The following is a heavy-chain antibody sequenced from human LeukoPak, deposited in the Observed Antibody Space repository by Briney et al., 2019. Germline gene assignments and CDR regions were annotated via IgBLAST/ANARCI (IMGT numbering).Heavy chain of an antibody. Sequence: SETLSLTCAVYGGSFSGYYWSWIRQPPGKGLEWIGEINHSGSTNYNPSLKSRVTISVDTSKNQFSLKLSSVTAADTAVYYCARGLVRARMVRGRKRNGMDVWGQGTTVTVSS. J-gene: IGHJ6*02. V-gene: IGHV4-34*01. CDR2: INHSGST. CDR1: GGSFSGYY. CDR3: ARGLVRARMVRGRKRNGMDV. D-gene: IGHD3-10*01.